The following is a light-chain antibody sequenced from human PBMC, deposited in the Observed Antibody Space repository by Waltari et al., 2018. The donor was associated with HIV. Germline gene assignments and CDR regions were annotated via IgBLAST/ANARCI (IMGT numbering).Light chain of an antibody. Sequence: QSALTQPASVSGSPGQSITISCTGTDSDIGGHNSVAWYQQHPGKAPKLIIYDVTTRPSGVSNRCSGSKSGNTASLTIAGLQAEDEADYYCKSSTTRSTPCVFGSGTKVTVL. CDR3: KSSTTRSTPCV. CDR1: DSDIGGHNS. J-gene: IGLJ1*01. CDR2: DVT. V-gene: IGLV2-14*01.